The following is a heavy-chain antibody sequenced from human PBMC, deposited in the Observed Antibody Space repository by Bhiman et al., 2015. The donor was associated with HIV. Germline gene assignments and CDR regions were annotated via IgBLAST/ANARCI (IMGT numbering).Heavy chain of an antibody. D-gene: IGHD4-11*01. CDR2: ISSSSSYI. CDR1: GFTFSSYI. V-gene: IGHV3-21*01. J-gene: IGHJ4*02. CDR3: AREDRLPFDS. Sequence: EVHLVESGGGLVQAGESLRLSCAASGFTFSSYIMNWVRQAPGKGLEWVSSISSSSSYIYYADSVKGRFTISRDNAKNSLYLQMDSLRAEDTAVYYCAREDRLPFDSWGQGTLVTVSS.